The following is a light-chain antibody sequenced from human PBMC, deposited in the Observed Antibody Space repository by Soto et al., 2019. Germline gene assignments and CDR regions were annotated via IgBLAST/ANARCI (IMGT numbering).Light chain of an antibody. Sequence: DIQLTQSPSTLSASVGDRVTITCRASQSISSWLAWYQQKPGKAPKLLIYKASSLESGVPSRFIGSGSGTEFTLPITILQPDDFATYYCQQYNSYSYTFGQGTKLEIK. CDR1: QSISSW. J-gene: IGKJ2*01. V-gene: IGKV1-5*03. CDR2: KAS. CDR3: QQYNSYSYT.